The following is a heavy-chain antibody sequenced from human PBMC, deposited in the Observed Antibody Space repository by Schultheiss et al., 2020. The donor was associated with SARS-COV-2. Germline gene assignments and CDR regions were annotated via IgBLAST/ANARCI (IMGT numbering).Heavy chain of an antibody. V-gene: IGHV3-23*01. CDR2: ISGSGGST. J-gene: IGHJ4*02. D-gene: IGHD3-22*01. CDR1: GFTFSSYA. Sequence: GGSLRLSCAASGFTFSSYAMSWVRQTPGKGLEWVSAISGSGGSTYYADSVKGRFTISRDNSKNTLYLQRNSLRAEDTAVDDCASANYYDSSGYYDQYYFDYWGQGTLVTVSS. CDR3: ASANYYDSSGYYDQYYFDY.